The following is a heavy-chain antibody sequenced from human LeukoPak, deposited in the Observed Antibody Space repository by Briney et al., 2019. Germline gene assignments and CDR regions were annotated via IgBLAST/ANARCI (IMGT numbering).Heavy chain of an antibody. CDR3: ASERWSSGDGELLDY. V-gene: IGHV3-21*01. CDR1: GFTFSSYS. D-gene: IGHD3-10*01. Sequence: GGSLRLSCAASGFTFSSYSMNWVRQAPGKGLEWVSSISSSSSYIYYADSVKGRFTISRVNAKNSLYLQMNSLRAEDTAVYYCASERWSSGDGELLDYWGQGTLVTVSS. J-gene: IGHJ4*02. CDR2: ISSSSSYI.